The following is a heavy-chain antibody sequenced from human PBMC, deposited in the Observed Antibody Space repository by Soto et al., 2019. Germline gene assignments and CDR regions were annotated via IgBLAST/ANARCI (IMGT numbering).Heavy chain of an antibody. CDR1: GGSISSYY. J-gene: IGHJ6*02. D-gene: IGHD3-9*01. Sequence: PSETLSLTCTVSGGSISSYYWSWIRQPPGKGLEWIGYIYYSGSTNYNPSLKSRVTISVDTSKNQFSLKLSSVTAADTAVYYCARGVVRYFDWFGDYYGMDVWGQGTTVTVSS. V-gene: IGHV4-59*01. CDR2: IYYSGST. CDR3: ARGVVRYFDWFGDYYGMDV.